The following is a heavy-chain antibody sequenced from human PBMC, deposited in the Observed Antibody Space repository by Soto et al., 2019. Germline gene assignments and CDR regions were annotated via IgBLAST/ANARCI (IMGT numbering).Heavy chain of an antibody. D-gene: IGHD2-2*01. CDR1: GYTFTSYA. V-gene: IGHV1-3*01. CDR2: INAGNGNT. CDR3: ARGYCSSTSCYGPLYYYGMDV. Sequence: ASVKVSCKASGYTFTSYAMHWVRQAPGQRLEWMGWINAGNGNTKYSQKFQGRVTITRDTSASTAYMELSSLRSEDTAVYYCARGYCSSTSCYGPLYYYGMDVWGQGTKVTVSS. J-gene: IGHJ6*02.